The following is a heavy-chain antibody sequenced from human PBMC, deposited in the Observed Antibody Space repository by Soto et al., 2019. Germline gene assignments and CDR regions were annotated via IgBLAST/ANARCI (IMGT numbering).Heavy chain of an antibody. CDR3: ARDSRSSTRTFDE. Sequence: SVKVSCKASGGTFSSYTISWVRQAPGQGLEWMGRIIPILGIANYAQKFQGRVTITRDKSASTAYMELSSLRSEDTAVYYCARDSRSSTRTFDEWGQGTLVTVSS. CDR2: IIPILGIA. CDR1: GGTFSSYT. J-gene: IGHJ4*02. V-gene: IGHV1-69*04. D-gene: IGHD2-2*01.